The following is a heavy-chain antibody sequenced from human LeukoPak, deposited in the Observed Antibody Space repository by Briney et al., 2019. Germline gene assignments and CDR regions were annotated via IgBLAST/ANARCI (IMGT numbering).Heavy chain of an antibody. CDR1: GFTFSSYS. J-gene: IGHJ6*02. CDR3: AREGGVVVPAAIKYYYYYYGMDV. D-gene: IGHD2-2*02. CDR2: ISSSSSYI. V-gene: IGHV3-21*01. Sequence: PGGSLRLSCAASGFTFSSYSMNWVRQAPGKGLEWVSSISSSSSYIYYADSVKGRFTISRDNAKNSLYLQVNSLRAEDTAVYYCAREGGVVVPAAIKYYYYYYGMDVWGQGTTVTVSS.